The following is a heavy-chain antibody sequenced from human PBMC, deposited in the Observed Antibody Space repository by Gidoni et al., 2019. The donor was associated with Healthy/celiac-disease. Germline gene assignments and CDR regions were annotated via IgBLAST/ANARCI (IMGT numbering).Heavy chain of an antibody. D-gene: IGHD6-19*01. CDR1: GFTFSSYA. CDR2: ISGSDGST. Sequence: EVQLLASGGGFVQPGGSLRLSCAASGFTFSSYAMSWVRQATGKGLEWVSAISGSDGSTYYADSVKGRFTISRDNSKNTLYLQMNSLRAEDTAVYYCAKDRRGWTRSAEYFQHWGQGTLVTVSS. CDR3: AKDRRGWTRSAEYFQH. V-gene: IGHV3-23*01. J-gene: IGHJ1*01.